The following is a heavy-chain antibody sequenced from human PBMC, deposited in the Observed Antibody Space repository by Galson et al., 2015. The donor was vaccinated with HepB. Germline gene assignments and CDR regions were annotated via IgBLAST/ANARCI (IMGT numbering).Heavy chain of an antibody. CDR1: GFTFSNAW. J-gene: IGHJ6*02. Sequence: SLRLSCAASGFTFSNAWMSWVRQAPGKGLEWVGRIKSKTDGGTTDYTAPVKGRFTISRDDSKSTLYLQMNSLKTEDTAVYYCTNYDFWSGYYNYYGMDVWGQGTTVTVSS. CDR3: TNYDFWSGYYNYYGMDV. V-gene: IGHV3-15*01. D-gene: IGHD3-3*01. CDR2: IKSKTDGGTT.